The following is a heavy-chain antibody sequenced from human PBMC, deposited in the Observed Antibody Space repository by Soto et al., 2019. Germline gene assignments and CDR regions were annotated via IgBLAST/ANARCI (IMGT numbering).Heavy chain of an antibody. CDR1: GYTFTTYD. Sequence: QVQVVQSGAEVKKPGASVKVSCKASGYTFTTYDISWVRQAPGQGLEWMGWISGNNGNTNYAQNLQGRVTMTTDTSTNTAYMELRSLRSDDTAVYYCARERRRPYYDILTGYYPFDYWGQGTLVTVSS. V-gene: IGHV1-18*01. J-gene: IGHJ4*02. D-gene: IGHD3-9*01. CDR3: ARERRRPYYDILTGYYPFDY. CDR2: ISGNNGNT.